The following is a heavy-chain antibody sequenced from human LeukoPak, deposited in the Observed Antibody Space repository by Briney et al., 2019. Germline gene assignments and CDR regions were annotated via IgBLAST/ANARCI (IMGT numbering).Heavy chain of an antibody. D-gene: IGHD2/OR15-2a*01. J-gene: IGHJ4*02. V-gene: IGHV3-74*01. CDR2: FFFDGTTK. Sequence: GGPLRLSCTASGFPPSHFWMHWAPRFPGRGLVWLTGFFFDGTTKSHADSVKGRFTISRDNAKNTLYLQMNSLRADDTAVYYCTRDWRNMAFDYWGQGTLVTVSS. CDR1: GFPPSHFW. CDR3: TRDWRNMAFDY.